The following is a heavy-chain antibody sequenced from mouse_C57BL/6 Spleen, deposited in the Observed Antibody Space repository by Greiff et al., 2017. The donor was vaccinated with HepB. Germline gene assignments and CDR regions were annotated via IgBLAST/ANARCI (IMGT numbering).Heavy chain of an antibody. Sequence: VQLQQPGAELVRPGSSVKLSCKASGYTFTSYWMHWVKQRPIQGLEWIGNIDPSDSETHYNQKFKDKATLTVDKSSSTAYMQLSSLTSEDSAVYYCARGGLSYWYFDVWGTGTTVTVSS. J-gene: IGHJ1*03. CDR1: GYTFTSYW. V-gene: IGHV1-52*01. D-gene: IGHD1-3*01. CDR3: ARGGLSYWYFDV. CDR2: IDPSDSET.